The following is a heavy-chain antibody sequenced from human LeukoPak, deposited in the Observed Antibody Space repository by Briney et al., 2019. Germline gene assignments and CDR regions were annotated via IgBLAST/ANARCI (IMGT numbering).Heavy chain of an antibody. CDR1: GGSISSSGYY. D-gene: IGHD7-27*01. V-gene: IGHV3-66*01. J-gene: IGHJ4*02. CDR2: LYSGGST. Sequence: ETLSLTCTVSGGSISSSGYYMSWVRQAPGRGLQWVSVLYSGGSTYYADSVKGRFTISRDNSKNTLYLQMNSLRAEDTAVYYCARDLTGDAYFDYWGQGTLVTVSS. CDR3: ARDLTGDAYFDY.